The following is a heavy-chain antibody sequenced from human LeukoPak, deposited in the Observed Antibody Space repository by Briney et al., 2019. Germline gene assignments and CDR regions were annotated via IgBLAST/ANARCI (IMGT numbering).Heavy chain of an antibody. CDR1: GGSISSYY. Sequence: PSETLSLTCTVSGGSISSYYWSWIRQPAGKGLEWIGRIYTSGSTNYNPSLKSRVTMSVDTSKNQFSLKLSSVTAADTAVYYCAGVIVGAIPDHDYYYYYGMDVWGQGTTVTVSS. J-gene: IGHJ6*02. CDR2: IYTSGST. D-gene: IGHD1-26*01. V-gene: IGHV4-4*07. CDR3: AGVIVGAIPDHDYYYYYGMDV.